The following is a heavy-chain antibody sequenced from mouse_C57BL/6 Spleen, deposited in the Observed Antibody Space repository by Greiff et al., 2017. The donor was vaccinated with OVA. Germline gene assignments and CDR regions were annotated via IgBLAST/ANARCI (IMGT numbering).Heavy chain of an antibody. CDR2: IYPGSGNT. J-gene: IGHJ2*01. V-gene: IGHV1-66*01. CDR1: GYSFTSYY. Sequence: LVESGPELVKPGASVKISCKASGYSFTSYYIHWVKQRPGQGLEWIGWIYPGSGNTQYNEKFKGKATLTADTSSSTAYMQLSSLTSEDSAVYYCARGDSSGYLYYFDYWGQGTTLTVSS. CDR3: ARGDSSGYLYYFDY. D-gene: IGHD3-2*02.